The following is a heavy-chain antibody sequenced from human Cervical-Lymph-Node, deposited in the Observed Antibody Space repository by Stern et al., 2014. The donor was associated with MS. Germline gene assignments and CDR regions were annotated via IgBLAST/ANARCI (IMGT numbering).Heavy chain of an antibody. Sequence: VQLVESGGGSVQPGRSLRLSCAASGFTFDDCAMHWVRQAPGKGLEVVSGISWNSNNIGYADSVRGRFTISRDNAKNSLYLQMNGLRPEDTALYYCAKDISERHYYFDSWGEGTLVTVSS. J-gene: IGHJ4*02. V-gene: IGHV3-9*01. CDR3: AKDISERHYYFDS. D-gene: IGHD3-16*02. CDR2: ISWNSNNI. CDR1: GFTFDDCA.